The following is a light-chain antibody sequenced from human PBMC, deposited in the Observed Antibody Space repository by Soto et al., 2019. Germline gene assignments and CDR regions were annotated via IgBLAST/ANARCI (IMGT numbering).Light chain of an antibody. CDR1: TSNIATNN. CDR3: ASWDDDLRGPL. CDR2: ANQ. J-gene: IGLJ2*01. Sequence: QSVLTQPPSASGTPGQRVTISCSGTTSNIATNNVNWYQHLPGTAPKLLIYANQYRPSRVPDRFSGSKSGSSASLAISGLQSEDEADYFCASWDDDLRGPLFGGATKLTVL. V-gene: IGLV1-44*01.